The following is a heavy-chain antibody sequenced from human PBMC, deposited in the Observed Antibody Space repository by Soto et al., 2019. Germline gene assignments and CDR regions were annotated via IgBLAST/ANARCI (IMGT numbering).Heavy chain of an antibody. CDR2: ISWDGGST. J-gene: IGHJ3*02. V-gene: IGHV3-43*01. Sequence: PGGSLRLSCAASGFTFDGYTMHWVRQAPGKGLEWVSLISWDGGSTYYADSVKGRFTISRDNSKNSLYLQMNSLRTEDTALYYCAKDLFPSYDILTGPQEGAFDIWGQGTMVTVSS. CDR3: AKDLFPSYDILTGPQEGAFDI. CDR1: GFTFDGYT. D-gene: IGHD3-9*01.